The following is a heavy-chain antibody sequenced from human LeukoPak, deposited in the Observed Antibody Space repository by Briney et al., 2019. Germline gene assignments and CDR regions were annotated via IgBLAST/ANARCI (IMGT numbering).Heavy chain of an antibody. V-gene: IGHV3-21*01. CDR2: ISSSSSYI. CDR3: ATFRQLEQADY. Sequence: PGGSLRLSCAASGFTFSSYSMNWVRQAPGKGLEWVSSISSSSSYIYYADSVKGRFTISRDNAKNSLYLQMNSLRAEDTAVYYCATFRQLEQADYWGQGTMVTVSS. D-gene: IGHD6-6*01. J-gene: IGHJ4*02. CDR1: GFTFSSYS.